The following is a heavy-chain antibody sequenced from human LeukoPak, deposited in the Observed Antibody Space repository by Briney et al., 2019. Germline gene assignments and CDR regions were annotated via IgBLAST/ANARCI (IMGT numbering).Heavy chain of an antibody. Sequence: GASVKVSCKASGYTFADYYMHWVRQAPGQGLEWMGWINPNSGGTWYAQKFQGRVTMTRDTSISTAYMELSRLRSDDTAVFYCARDNYIWGNDYWGQGTLVTVS. D-gene: IGHD3-16*01. CDR1: GYTFADYY. CDR2: INPNSGGT. V-gene: IGHV1-2*02. CDR3: ARDNYIWGNDY. J-gene: IGHJ4*02.